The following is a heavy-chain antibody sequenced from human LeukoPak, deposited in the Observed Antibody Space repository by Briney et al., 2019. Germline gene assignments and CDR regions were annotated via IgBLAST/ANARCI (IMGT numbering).Heavy chain of an antibody. D-gene: IGHD6-13*01. CDR1: GFTFSNYR. CDR2: IKQDGSEK. Sequence: TGGSLRLSCAASGFTFSNYRMSWVRQAPGKGLEWVANIKQDGSEKKYVDSVKGRFTISRDNAKSSLFLQMNSLRAEDTALYYCARDQDAYSSSWYGVFDFWGQGSPVTVSS. CDR3: ARDQDAYSSSWYGVFDF. V-gene: IGHV3-7*05. J-gene: IGHJ4*02.